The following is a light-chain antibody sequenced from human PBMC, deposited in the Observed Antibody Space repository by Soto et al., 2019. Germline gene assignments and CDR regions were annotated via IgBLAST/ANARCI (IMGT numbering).Light chain of an antibody. Sequence: IHSTQSPCTLSGCVGDRVTITCRSSQTISSWLAWYQQKPGKAPKLLIYKASTLKSGVPSRFRGSGSGTEFTLTIRSLQPDDFETYQCKQYHSYSEEFRQGTXVEIK. J-gene: IGKJ1*01. V-gene: IGKV1-5*03. CDR2: KAS. CDR1: QTISSW. CDR3: KQYHSYSEE.